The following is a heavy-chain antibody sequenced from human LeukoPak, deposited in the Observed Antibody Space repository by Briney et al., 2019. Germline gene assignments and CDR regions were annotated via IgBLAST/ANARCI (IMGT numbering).Heavy chain of an antibody. Sequence: SETLSLTCAVYGGSFNGYYWSWIRQPPGKGLEWIGEINHSGSTDYNPSLKSRVTISVDTSKNQFSLKLSSVTAADTAVYYCAIVVVAATSSGYFDYWGQGTLVTVSS. J-gene: IGHJ4*02. CDR1: GGSFNGYY. CDR3: AIVVVAATSSGYFDY. D-gene: IGHD2-15*01. V-gene: IGHV4-34*01. CDR2: INHSGST.